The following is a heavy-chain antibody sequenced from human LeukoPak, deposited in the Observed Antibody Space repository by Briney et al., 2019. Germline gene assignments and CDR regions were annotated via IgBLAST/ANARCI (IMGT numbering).Heavy chain of an antibody. CDR1: GYTFIGHC. CDR3: ARGYYGMYL. J-gene: IGHJ6*02. V-gene: IGHV1-2*02. CDR2: INPKTGDT. Sequence: ASVKVSCKASGYTFIGHCLYWERQPPGQGLEWMGGINPKTGDTNSAQNFQGRVTITRDPSVSTVYMELSTLTSNDTAVYYCARGYYGMYLWGQGTTVTVSS.